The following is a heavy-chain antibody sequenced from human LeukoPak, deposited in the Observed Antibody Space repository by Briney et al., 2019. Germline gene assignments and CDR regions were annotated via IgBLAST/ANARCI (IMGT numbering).Heavy chain of an antibody. CDR3: ARRRGDFDY. V-gene: IGHV4-59*12. J-gene: IGHJ4*02. CDR1: GGSISSYY. CDR2: IYYSGST. Sequence: SETLSLTCTVSGGSISSYYWSWTRQPPGKGLEWIGYIYYSGSTNYNPSLKSRVTISVDTSKNQFSLKLSSVTAADTAVYYCARRRGDFDYWGQGTLVTVSS.